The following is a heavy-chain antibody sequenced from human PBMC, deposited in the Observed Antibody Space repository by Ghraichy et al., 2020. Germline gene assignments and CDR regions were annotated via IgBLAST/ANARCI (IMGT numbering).Heavy chain of an antibody. D-gene: IGHD3-9*01. V-gene: IGHV3-21*01. J-gene: IGHJ3*02. CDR2: ISSSSSYI. Sequence: GGSLRLSCAASGFTFSSYSMNWVRQAPGKGLEWVSSISSSSSYIYYADSVKGRFTISRDNAKNSLYLQMNSLRAEDTAVYYCARDSPTYYDILTGYLGRGAFDIWGQGTMVTVSS. CDR3: ARDSPTYYDILTGYLGRGAFDI. CDR1: GFTFSSYS.